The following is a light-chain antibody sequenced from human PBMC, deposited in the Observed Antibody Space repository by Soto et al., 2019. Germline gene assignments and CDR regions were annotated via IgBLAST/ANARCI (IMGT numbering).Light chain of an antibody. CDR2: GIS. J-gene: IGKJ5*01. CDR1: QSIPSTY. V-gene: IGKV3D-15*01. CDR3: QQYEKWPIT. Sequence: EIVLTQSPGTLSLSPGEGATLACRASQSIPSTYFAWYQQKSGQAPRLLIYGISTRASGIPDRFSGSGSGTEFTLTISSLQSEDFAVYYCQQYEKWPITFGQGTRLEMK.